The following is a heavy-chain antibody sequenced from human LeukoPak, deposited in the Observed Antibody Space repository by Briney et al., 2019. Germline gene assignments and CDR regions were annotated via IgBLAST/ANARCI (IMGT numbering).Heavy chain of an antibody. Sequence: GGSLRLSCAASGFTFSSYAMSGVRQAPGKGLEWVSAISGSGGSTYYADSVKGRFTISRDNSKNTLYLQMNSLRDEDTAVYYCAKALTTVTTSFDYWGQGTLVTVSS. J-gene: IGHJ4*02. CDR2: ISGSGGST. V-gene: IGHV3-23*01. CDR1: GFTFSSYA. D-gene: IGHD4-17*01. CDR3: AKALTTVTTSFDY.